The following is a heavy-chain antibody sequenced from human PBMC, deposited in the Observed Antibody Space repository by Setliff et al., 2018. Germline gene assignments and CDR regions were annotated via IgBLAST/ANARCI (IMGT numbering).Heavy chain of an antibody. V-gene: IGHV4-4*07. CDR2: IHNSGST. D-gene: IGHD7-27*01. CDR1: GGSISPYF. J-gene: IGHJ6*03. CDR3: ARDNWVMVQTHNYYYMDV. Sequence: SETLSLTCTVSGGSISPYFWTWIRQPAGKGLEWIGRIHNSGSTNYNSYLKSRVIISIDNSKTQLTLKLSSVTAADTAMYFCARDNWVMVQTHNYYYMDVWGKGTTVTVSS.